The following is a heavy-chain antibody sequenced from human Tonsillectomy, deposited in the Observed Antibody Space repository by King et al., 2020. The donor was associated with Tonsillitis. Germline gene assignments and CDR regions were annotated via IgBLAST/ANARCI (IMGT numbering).Heavy chain of an antibody. J-gene: IGHJ4*02. CDR2: IYSNDEK. CDR3: AHSEGPIDFDY. D-gene: IGHD2-15*01. Sequence: TLQESGPTLVKPTQTLTLTCTFSGFSLTIREVGVGWIRQPPGKALEWLAVIYSNDEKRYNPSLKRRLTITKDTSKNQVVLTLTNMDPVDTATYYCAHSEGPIDFDYWGQGSLVTVSS. CDR1: GFSLTIREVG. V-gene: IGHV2-5*01.